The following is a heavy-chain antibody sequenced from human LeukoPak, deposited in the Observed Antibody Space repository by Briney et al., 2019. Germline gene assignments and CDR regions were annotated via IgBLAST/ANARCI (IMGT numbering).Heavy chain of an antibody. Sequence: SVKVSCKASGGTFSSYAISWVRQAPGQGLEWMGGIIPIFGTANYAQKFQGRVTITADESTSTAYMELSSLRSEDTAVYYCARRFEYYYYMDVWGKGTTVTVSS. V-gene: IGHV1-69*13. D-gene: IGHD3-16*01. CDR1: GGTFSSYA. J-gene: IGHJ6*03. CDR2: IIPIFGTA. CDR3: ARRFEYYYYMDV.